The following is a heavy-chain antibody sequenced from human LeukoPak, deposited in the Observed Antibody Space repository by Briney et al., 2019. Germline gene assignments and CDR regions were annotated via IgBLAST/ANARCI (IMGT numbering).Heavy chain of an antibody. Sequence: GGSLRLSCAASGFIFSNAWMIWVRQAPGKGLEWVGRIKSKIDGGTTDYAAPVKGRFTISRDDSKNTLYLQMNSLKTEDTAVYYCTTVLVATILWGNSFDPWGQGTLVTVSS. CDR3: TTVLVATILWGNSFDP. V-gene: IGHV3-15*01. J-gene: IGHJ5*02. CDR1: GFIFSNAW. D-gene: IGHD5-12*01. CDR2: IKSKIDGGTT.